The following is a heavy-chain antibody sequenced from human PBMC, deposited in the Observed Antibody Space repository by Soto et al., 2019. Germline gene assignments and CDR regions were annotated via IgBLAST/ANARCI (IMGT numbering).Heavy chain of an antibody. CDR3: ADRPDGPDYGDAAMSVYLDF. CDR2: IYWDDGK. CDR1: GFSLSSSGVG. D-gene: IGHD4-17*01. V-gene: IGHV2-5*02. Sequence: QITLKESGPPLVKPTQTLTLTCTFSGFSLSSSGVGVGWIRQPPGKALGWLALIYWDDGKRYSPSLNTRLTITKDTSNNQVVLTLTNMDPVNTATYFCADRPDGPDYGDAAMSVYLDFWGQGSRVTVSS. J-gene: IGHJ4*02.